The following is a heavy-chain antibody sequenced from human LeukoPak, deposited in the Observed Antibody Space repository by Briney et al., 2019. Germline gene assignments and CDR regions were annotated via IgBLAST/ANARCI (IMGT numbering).Heavy chain of an antibody. Sequence: GGSLRLSCAASGFTFSSYAMSWVRQAPGKGLEWVSAISGSGGSTYYADSVKGRFTISRDNSKNTLYLQMNSLRAEDTAVYYCAKTPRNLYSSSFSIFDYWGQGTLVTVSS. J-gene: IGHJ4*02. CDR3: AKTPRNLYSSSFSIFDY. CDR1: GFTFSSYA. D-gene: IGHD6-6*01. CDR2: ISGSGGST. V-gene: IGHV3-23*01.